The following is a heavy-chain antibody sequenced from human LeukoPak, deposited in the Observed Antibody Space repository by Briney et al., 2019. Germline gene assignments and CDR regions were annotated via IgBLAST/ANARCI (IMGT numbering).Heavy chain of an antibody. Sequence: PGGSLRLSCAASGLTFSSYAMSWVRQAPGKGLEWVSVIYSGGSTYYADSVKGRFTISRDNSKNTLYLQMNSLRAEDTAVYYCARLPGPSDTSGYLDYWGQGTLVTVSS. CDR3: ARLPGPSDTSGYLDY. V-gene: IGHV3-53*01. D-gene: IGHD3-22*01. CDR1: GLTFSSYA. CDR2: IYSGGST. J-gene: IGHJ4*02.